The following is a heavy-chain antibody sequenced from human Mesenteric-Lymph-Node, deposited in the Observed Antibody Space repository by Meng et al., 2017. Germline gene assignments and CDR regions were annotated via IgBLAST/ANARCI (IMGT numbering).Heavy chain of an antibody. Sequence: ASVTVSCLASGYTLTRYGIRRVRQAPGQGLEWRGWISAYNGNTNYAQKLQGRVTMATDTSTNTAFMEGRSLKSDDTAVYYCAAGGSNSGYHWGQVTLVTVSS. CDR2: ISAYNGNT. CDR3: AAGGSNSGYH. J-gene: IGHJ1*01. CDR1: GYTLTRYG. D-gene: IGHD3-22*01. V-gene: IGHV1-18*01.